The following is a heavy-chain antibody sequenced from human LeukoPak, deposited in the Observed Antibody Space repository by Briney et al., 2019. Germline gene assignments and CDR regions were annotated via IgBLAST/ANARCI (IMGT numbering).Heavy chain of an antibody. D-gene: IGHD6-6*01. J-gene: IGHJ3*02. CDR1: GFTVSSNY. Sequence: GGFLRLSCAASGFTVSSNYMSWVRQAPGKGLEWVSVIYSGGSTYYADSVKGRFTISRDNSKNTLYLQMNSLRAEDTAVYYCARGHHRIAARPYAFDIWGQGTMVTVSS. CDR3: ARGHHRIAARPYAFDI. V-gene: IGHV3-53*01. CDR2: IYSGGST.